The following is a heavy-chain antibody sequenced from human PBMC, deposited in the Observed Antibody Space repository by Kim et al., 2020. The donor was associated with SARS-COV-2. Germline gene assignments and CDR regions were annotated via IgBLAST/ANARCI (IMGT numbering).Heavy chain of an antibody. V-gene: IGHV1-8*01. Sequence: ASVKVSCKASGYTFTSYDINWVRQATGQGLEWMGWMNPNSGNTGYAQKFQDRVTMTRNTSISTAYMELSSLRSEDTAVYYCARGGGDGYNLRLYGMDVWGQGTTVTVSS. D-gene: IGHD5-12*01. CDR1: GYTFTSYD. CDR2: MNPNSGNT. CDR3: ARGGGDGYNLRLYGMDV. J-gene: IGHJ6*02.